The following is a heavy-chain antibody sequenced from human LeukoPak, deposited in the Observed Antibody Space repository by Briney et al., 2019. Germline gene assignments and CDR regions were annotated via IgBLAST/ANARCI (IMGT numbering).Heavy chain of an antibody. CDR2: IYYSGST. D-gene: IGHD1-7*01. Sequence: SQTLSLTCTVSGGSISSGGYYWSWIHQHPGKGLEWIGYIYYSGSTYYNPSLKSRVTISVDTSKNQFSLKLSSVTAADTAVYYCARGTGTTRQYYYGMDVWGQGTTVTVSS. CDR1: GGSISSGGYY. CDR3: ARGTGTTRQYYYGMDV. J-gene: IGHJ6*02. V-gene: IGHV4-31*03.